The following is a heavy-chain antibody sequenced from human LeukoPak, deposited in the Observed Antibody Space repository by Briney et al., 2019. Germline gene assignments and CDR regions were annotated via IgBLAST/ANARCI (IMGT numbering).Heavy chain of an antibody. D-gene: IGHD6-6*01. Sequence: GGSLRLSCSASGFTFSTYAMHWVRQVPGKGLEYVSAISSNGYSTYYPDSVKDRFTISRDNSKDTLYLQMSSLRPEDTAVYCCVKGAVAASRVWLDPWGQGTLVTVSS. J-gene: IGHJ5*02. V-gene: IGHV3-64D*09. CDR1: GFTFSTYA. CDR3: VKGAVAASRVWLDP. CDR2: ISSNGYST.